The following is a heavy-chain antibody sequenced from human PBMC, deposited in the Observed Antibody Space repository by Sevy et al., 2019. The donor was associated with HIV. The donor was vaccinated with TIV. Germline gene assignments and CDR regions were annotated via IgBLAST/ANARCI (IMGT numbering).Heavy chain of an antibody. CDR3: ARSRLRNNWFDP. Sequence: GGSLRLSCAASGFTFSSYSMNWVRQAPGKGLEWASSISGSSSYIYYADSVKGRFTISRDNAKNSLYLQMNSLRAEDTAVYYCARSRLRNNWFDPWGQGTLVTVSS. CDR1: GFTFSSYS. V-gene: IGHV3-21*01. CDR2: ISGSSSYI. J-gene: IGHJ5*01. D-gene: IGHD5-12*01.